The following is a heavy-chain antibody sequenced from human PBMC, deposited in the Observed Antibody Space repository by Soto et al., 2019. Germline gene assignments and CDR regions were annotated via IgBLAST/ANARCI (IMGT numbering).Heavy chain of an antibody. CDR3: ARDGKRGYDFAY. J-gene: IGHJ4*02. V-gene: IGHV3-48*01. CDR1: GFTFSIYA. D-gene: IGHD1-1*01. Sequence: EVQLVESGGGLVQPGGSLRLSCAASGFTFSIYAMDWVRQAPGKGLEWLSYINGGSSYIFYADSVECRVTISRDNAKNSLYLQMDSLSADDTAVYYCARDGKRGYDFAYWGQGTLVTVSS. CDR2: INGGSSYI.